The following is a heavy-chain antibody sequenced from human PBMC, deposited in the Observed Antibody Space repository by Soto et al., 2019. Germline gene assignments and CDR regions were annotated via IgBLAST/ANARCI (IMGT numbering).Heavy chain of an antibody. D-gene: IGHD1-1*01. CDR2: ISYDGSFV. Sequence: HPGGSLRLSCVVSGLTFSDYGFHWVRQAPGKGLDWVAAISYDGSFVYYADSVRGRFTISRDNSRNTLDLQMNTLRHEDTAVYYCAKERGRNRNFAMDVWGQGTSVTVSS. V-gene: IGHV3-30*18. J-gene: IGHJ6*02. CDR3: AKERGRNRNFAMDV. CDR1: GLTFSDYG.